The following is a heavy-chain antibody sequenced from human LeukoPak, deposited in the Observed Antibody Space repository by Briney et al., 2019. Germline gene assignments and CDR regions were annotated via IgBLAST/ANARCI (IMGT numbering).Heavy chain of an antibody. J-gene: IGHJ3*02. V-gene: IGHV3-53*04. CDR1: GFTVSSNY. CDR3: ARLLRSEIDI. Sequence: PGGSLRLSCAASGFTVSSNYMSWVRQAPGKGLEWVSVIYSGGSTYYADSVKGRFTISRHDSKNTLYLQMNSLRAEDTAVYYCARLLRSEIDIWGQGTMVTVSS. D-gene: IGHD5-12*01. CDR2: IYSGGST.